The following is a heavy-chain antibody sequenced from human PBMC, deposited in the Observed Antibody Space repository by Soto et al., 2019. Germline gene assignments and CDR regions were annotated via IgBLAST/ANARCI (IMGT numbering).Heavy chain of an antibody. V-gene: IGHV1-69*13. CDR1: GGTFSSYA. J-gene: IGHJ6*02. D-gene: IGHD6-13*01. Sequence: GASVKVSCKASGGTFSSYAISWVRQAPGQGLEWMGGIIPIFGTANYAQKFQGRVTITADESTSTAYMELSSLRSEDTAVYYCASDGIAAAGWYYYGMDVWGQGTTVTVSS. CDR2: IIPIFGTA. CDR3: ASDGIAAAGWYYYGMDV.